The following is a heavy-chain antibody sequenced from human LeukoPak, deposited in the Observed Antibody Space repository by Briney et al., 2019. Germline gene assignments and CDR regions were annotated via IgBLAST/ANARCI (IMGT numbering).Heavy chain of an antibody. V-gene: IGHV3-21*01. CDR3: ATAEIGYSRD. Sequence: GGSLRLSCAASGFTFSSYTMNWVRQPPGKGLEWVSSISSSSSYIYYADSVKGRFTISRDNAKNSLYLQMNSLRAEDTAVYYCATAEIGYSRDWGQGTLVTVSS. CDR1: GFTFSSYT. D-gene: IGHD5-18*01. J-gene: IGHJ4*02. CDR2: ISSSSSYI.